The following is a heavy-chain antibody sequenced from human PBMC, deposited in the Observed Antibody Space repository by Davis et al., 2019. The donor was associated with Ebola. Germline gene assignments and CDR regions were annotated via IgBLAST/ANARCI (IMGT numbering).Heavy chain of an antibody. Sequence: PGGSLRLSCAASGFTFSSYWMSWVRQAPGKGLEWVANIKQDGSEKYYVDSVKGRFTISRDNAKNSLYLQMNSLRAEDTAVYYCARDYGDSWSDAFDIWGQGTMVTVSS. CDR2: IKQDGSEK. CDR1: GFTFSSYW. D-gene: IGHD4-17*01. CDR3: ARDYGDSWSDAFDI. V-gene: IGHV3-7*01. J-gene: IGHJ3*02.